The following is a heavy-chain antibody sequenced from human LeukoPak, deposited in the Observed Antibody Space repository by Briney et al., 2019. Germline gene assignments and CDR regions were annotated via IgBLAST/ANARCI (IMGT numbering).Heavy chain of an antibody. Sequence: GGSLRLSCTASGFTFGDYAMSWVRQAPGKGLEWVVFIRSKAYGGTTEYAASVKGRFTISRDDSKSIAYLQMNSLKTEDTAVYYCTRAAPYCSSTSCYRGYYYYGMDVWGQGTTVTVSS. D-gene: IGHD2-2*02. J-gene: IGHJ6*02. CDR2: IRSKAYGGTT. CDR1: GFTFGDYA. CDR3: TRAAPYCSSTSCYRGYYYYGMDV. V-gene: IGHV3-49*04.